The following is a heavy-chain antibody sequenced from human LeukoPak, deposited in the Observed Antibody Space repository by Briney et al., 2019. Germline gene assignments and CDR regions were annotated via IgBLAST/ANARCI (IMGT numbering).Heavy chain of an antibody. CDR2: INPNSGGT. CDR3: ARGEKVMSAYFDF. CDR1: GFTFTVHY. V-gene: IGHV1-2*02. J-gene: IGHJ4*02. Sequence: ASVKVSCKASGFTFTVHYMHWVRLAPGQGLEWMGWINPNSGGTNYAQKFQGRVTMTRDTSISTAYMELSRLRSDDTAVYYCARGEKVMSAYFDFRGQGTLVTVSS. D-gene: IGHD2-21*01.